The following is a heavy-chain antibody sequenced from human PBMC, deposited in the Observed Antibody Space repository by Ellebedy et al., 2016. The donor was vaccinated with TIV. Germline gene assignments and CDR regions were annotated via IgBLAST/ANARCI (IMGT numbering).Heavy chain of an antibody. V-gene: IGHV1-69*04. CDR1: GGTLRSYG. CDR2: IIPIVEIT. Sequence: AASVKVSCKAYGGTLRSYGISWVRQAPGLGLEWMGRIIPIVEITIYAQRFQDRVTISEDNFTNTVYMEMSSMRSEDTAMYYCATGPPKWEVPLDLDYWGQGTLVIVSS. D-gene: IGHD1-26*01. CDR3: ATGPPKWEVPLDLDY. J-gene: IGHJ4*02.